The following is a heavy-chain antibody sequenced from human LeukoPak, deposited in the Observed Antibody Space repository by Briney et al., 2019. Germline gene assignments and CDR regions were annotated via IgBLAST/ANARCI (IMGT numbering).Heavy chain of an antibody. J-gene: IGHJ4*02. CDR1: GGSISSSSYY. CDR2: IYYSGST. V-gene: IGHV4-39*01. Sequence: PSETLSLTCTVSGGSISSSSYYWGWIRQPPGKGLEWIGSIYYSGSTYYNPSLKSRVTISVDTSKNQFSLKLSSVTAADTAVYYYARRGVYYYGSGSYRLFDYWGQGTLVTVSS. D-gene: IGHD3-10*01. CDR3: ARRGVYYYGSGSYRLFDY.